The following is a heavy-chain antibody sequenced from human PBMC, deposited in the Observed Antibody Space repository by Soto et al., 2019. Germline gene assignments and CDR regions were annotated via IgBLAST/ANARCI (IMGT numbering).Heavy chain of an antibody. Sequence: GGSLRLSCAASGFTFSGSAMHWVRQASGKGLEWVGRIRSKANSYATAYAASVKGRFTISRDDSKNTAYLQMNSLKTEDTAVYYCTSTYYYDSSGYLTYGMDVWGQGTTVTVSS. CDR2: IRSKANSYAT. CDR3: TSTYYYDSSGYLTYGMDV. V-gene: IGHV3-73*01. CDR1: GFTFSGSA. D-gene: IGHD3-22*01. J-gene: IGHJ6*02.